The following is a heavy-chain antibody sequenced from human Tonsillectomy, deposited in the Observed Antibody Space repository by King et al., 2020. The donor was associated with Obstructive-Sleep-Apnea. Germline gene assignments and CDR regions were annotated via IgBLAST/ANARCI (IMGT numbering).Heavy chain of an antibody. CDR1: GGSISSYY. D-gene: IGHD3-10*01. V-gene: IGHV4-59*08. CDR2: IYYSGST. CDR3: ARTRGGLWFGEAFDY. Sequence: QLQESGPGLVKPSETLSLTCTVSGGSISSYYWSWIRQPPGKGLEWIGYIYYSGSTNYNPSLKSRVTISVDTSKNQFSLKLSSVNAADTAVYYCARTRGGLWFGEAFDYLGPGTLVTVSS. J-gene: IGHJ4*02.